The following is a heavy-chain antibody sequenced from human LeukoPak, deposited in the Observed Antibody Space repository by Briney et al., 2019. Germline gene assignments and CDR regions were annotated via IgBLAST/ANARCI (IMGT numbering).Heavy chain of an antibody. D-gene: IGHD6-13*01. CDR2: ISSNGGST. CDR3: ARVFIAAAGTVFQH. Sequence: GGSLRLSCAASGFTFSSYAMHWVRQAPGKGLEYVSAISSNGGSTYYTNSVKGRFTISRDNSKNTLYLQMGSLRAEDTAVYYCARVFIAAAGTVFQHWGQGTLVTVSS. V-gene: IGHV3-64*01. CDR1: GFTFSSYA. J-gene: IGHJ1*01.